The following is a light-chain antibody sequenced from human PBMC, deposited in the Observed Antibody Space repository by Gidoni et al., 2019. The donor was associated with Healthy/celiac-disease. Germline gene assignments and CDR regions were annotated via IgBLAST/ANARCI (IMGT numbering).Light chain of an antibody. J-gene: IGLJ3*02. V-gene: IGLV3-21*03. CDR2: DDS. Sequence: SYVLTQPPSVSVAPGKTARITCGGNKIGSKSVHWYQQKPGQAPVLVVYDDSDRPSGIPERFSGSNSGNTATLTISRVEAGDEADYYCHVWDSSSDHPGVFGGGTKLTVL. CDR1: KIGSKS. CDR3: HVWDSSSDHPGV.